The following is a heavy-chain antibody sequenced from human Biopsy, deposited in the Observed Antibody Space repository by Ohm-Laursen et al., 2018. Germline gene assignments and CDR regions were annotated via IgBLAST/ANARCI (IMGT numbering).Heavy chain of an antibody. CDR2: ISYDGSNK. D-gene: IGHD3-10*01. CDR3: AKDLVVRGVGDHGMDV. CDR1: GFTFSSFG. Sequence: SLRLSCAASGFTFSSFGVHWVRQAPGKGLESVAVISYDGSNKYEADSVEGRFTISRDNSKNTMSLQMNSLRTEDTAVYYCAKDLVVRGVGDHGMDVWGQGTTVAVS. V-gene: IGHV3-30*18. J-gene: IGHJ6*02.